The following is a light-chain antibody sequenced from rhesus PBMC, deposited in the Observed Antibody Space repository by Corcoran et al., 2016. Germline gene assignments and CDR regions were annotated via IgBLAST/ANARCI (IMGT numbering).Light chain of an antibody. CDR3: LHQRTYPLS. Sequence: DIQMPQSPSSLSASVGDTVTITCRASKAIRRFVNGFQEKPGKVPKLLIYDGSSLKSGVPSSFSGSGAVTDFRPTIRALEPEEFATYYCLHQRTYPLSFGGGTRGEIQ. CDR2: DGS. CDR1: KAIRRF. V-gene: IGKV1-28*02. J-gene: IGKJ4*01.